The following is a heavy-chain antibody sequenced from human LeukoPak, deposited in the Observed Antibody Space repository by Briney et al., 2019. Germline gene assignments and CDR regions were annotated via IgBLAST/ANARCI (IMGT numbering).Heavy chain of an antibody. CDR1: GFTLSNYD. CDR3: ARADCSSSTCYLRRSWFDP. V-gene: IGHV3-21*01. D-gene: IGHD2-2*01. J-gene: IGHJ5*02. CDR2: ISTSSRYI. Sequence: KSGGSLRLSCVASGFTLSNYDMNWVRQAPGKGLEWVSSISTSSRYIYYKDSVRGRFTISRDDAKNSLYLEMNSLRAEDTAVYYCARADCSSSTCYLRRSWFDPWGQGTLVTVSS.